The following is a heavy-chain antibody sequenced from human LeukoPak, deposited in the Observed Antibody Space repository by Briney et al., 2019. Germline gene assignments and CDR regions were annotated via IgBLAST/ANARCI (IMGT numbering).Heavy chain of an antibody. CDR2: INHSGST. V-gene: IGHV4-34*01. Sequence: SETLSLTCAVYGGSFSGYYWSWIRQPPGKGLEWIGEINHSGSTNYNPSLKSRVTISVDTSKNQFSLKLSSVTAADTAVYYCASHAVAGTFDYWGQGTLVTVSS. D-gene: IGHD6-19*01. J-gene: IGHJ4*02. CDR1: GGSFSGYY. CDR3: ASHAVAGTFDY.